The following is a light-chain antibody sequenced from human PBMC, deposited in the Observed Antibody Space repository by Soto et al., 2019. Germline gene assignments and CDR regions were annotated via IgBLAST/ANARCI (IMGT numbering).Light chain of an antibody. Sequence: QSALTQPASVSGSPGQSVTISCTGPRSDIGDSNFISWYQQSPGKAPRLLIYEVSKRPSGVPDRFSGSKSGNTASLTVSGLQAEDEADYYCSSFVGSPVVFGVGTKLTVL. CDR2: EVS. V-gene: IGLV2-8*01. CDR1: RSDIGDSNF. CDR3: SSFVGSPVV. J-gene: IGLJ2*01.